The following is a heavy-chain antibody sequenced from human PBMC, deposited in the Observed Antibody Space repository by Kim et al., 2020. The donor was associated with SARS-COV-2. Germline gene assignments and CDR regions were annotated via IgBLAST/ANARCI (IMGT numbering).Heavy chain of an antibody. D-gene: IGHD3-22*01. V-gene: IGHV3-23*01. J-gene: IGHJ2*01. CDR3: AKEVRYYDSSGYSWYFDL. CDR2: ISGSGGST. Sequence: GGSLRLSCAASGFTFSSYAMSWVRQAPGKGLEWVSAISGSGGSTYYADSVKGRFTISRDNSKNTLYLQMNSLRAEDTAVYYCAKEVRYYDSSGYSWYFDLWGRGTLVTVSS. CDR1: GFTFSSYA.